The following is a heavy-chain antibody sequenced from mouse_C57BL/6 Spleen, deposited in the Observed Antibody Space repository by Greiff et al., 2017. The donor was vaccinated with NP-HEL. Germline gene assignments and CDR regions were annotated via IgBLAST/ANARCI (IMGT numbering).Heavy chain of an antibody. CDR2: IYWDDDK. CDR3: ARSGSLDYYGSSSWYFDV. D-gene: IGHD1-1*01. J-gene: IGHJ1*03. CDR1: GFSLSTSGMG. V-gene: IGHV8-12*01. Sequence: VKLMESGPGILQSSQTLSLTCSFSGFSLSTSGMGVSWIRQPSGKGLEWLAHIYWDDDKRYNPSLKSRLTIYKDTSRNQVFLKITSVETADTATYSCARSGSLDYYGSSSWYFDVWGTGTTVTVSS.